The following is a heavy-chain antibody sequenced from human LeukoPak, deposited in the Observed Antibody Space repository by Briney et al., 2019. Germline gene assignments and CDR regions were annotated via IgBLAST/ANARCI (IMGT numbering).Heavy chain of an antibody. CDR2: ISPTGSTT. CDR1: GFSFSGHL. Sequence: GGSLRLSCTASGFSFSGHLMHWARQLPGKGLVWVSRISPTGSTTSYADSVKGRFTVSRDNAKNTLYLQVNNLRAEDTAVYYCARGPNSNWSGLDFWGQGTLLTVSS. V-gene: IGHV3-74*01. CDR3: ARGPNSNWSGLDF. D-gene: IGHD6-6*01. J-gene: IGHJ4*02.